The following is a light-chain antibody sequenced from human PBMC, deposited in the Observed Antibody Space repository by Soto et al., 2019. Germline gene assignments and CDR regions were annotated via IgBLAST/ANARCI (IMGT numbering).Light chain of an antibody. J-gene: IGKJ1*01. V-gene: IGKV1-5*01. CDR2: DVS. Sequence: DIQMTQSPSTLSASVGERVTITCRASQSVSNWLAWYQQKPGKAPNLLIYDVSSLESGVPSRFGGSGSGTEFILTISSLQPDDFATYYCQQYDSYSWTFGQGPKVEMK. CDR3: QQYDSYSWT. CDR1: QSVSNW.